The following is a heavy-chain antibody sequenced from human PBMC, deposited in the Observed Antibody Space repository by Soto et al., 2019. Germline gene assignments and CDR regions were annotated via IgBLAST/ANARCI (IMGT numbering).Heavy chain of an antibody. CDR3: ARVGPIVGAILSPFDY. J-gene: IGHJ4*02. CDR2: IIPIFGTA. D-gene: IGHD1-26*01. CDR1: GGTFSSYA. V-gene: IGHV1-69*12. Sequence: QVQLVQSGAEVKKPGSSVKVSCKASGGTFSSYAISWVRQAPGQGLEWMGGIIPIFGTANYAQKFQGSVTITADESTSTAYMELSSLRSEDTAVYYCARVGPIVGAILSPFDYWGQGTLVTVSS.